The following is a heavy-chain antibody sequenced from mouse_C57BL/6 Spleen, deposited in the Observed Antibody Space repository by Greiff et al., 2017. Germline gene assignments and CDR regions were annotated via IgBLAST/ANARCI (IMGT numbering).Heavy chain of an antibody. Sequence: QVTLKESGAELARPGASVKLSCKASGYTFTSYGISWVKQRTGQGLEWIGEIYPRSGNTYYNEKFKGKATLTADKSSSTAYMELRSLTSEDSAVYFCARSTMVTTNGVDYWGQGTTLTVSS. J-gene: IGHJ2*01. CDR3: ARSTMVTTNGVDY. CDR2: IYPRSGNT. V-gene: IGHV1-81*01. CDR1: GYTFTSYG. D-gene: IGHD2-2*01.